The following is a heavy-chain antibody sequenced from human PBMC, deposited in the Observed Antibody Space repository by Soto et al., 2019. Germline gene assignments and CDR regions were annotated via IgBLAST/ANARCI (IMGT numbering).Heavy chain of an antibody. Sequence: QVQLVQSGAEVRKPGASVKLSCQASGYTFTHYYIHWVRQAPGQGLEWLGIINPDTGTTSYAQTFQGIVTLTTDTYARTVYLELSGLAAEATAVYYCASCPIYGGDSYFAYWGQGTLVTVSS. V-gene: IGHV1-46*01. CDR2: INPDTGTT. D-gene: IGHD2-21*01. J-gene: IGHJ4*02. CDR1: GYTFTHYY. CDR3: ASCPIYGGDSYFAY.